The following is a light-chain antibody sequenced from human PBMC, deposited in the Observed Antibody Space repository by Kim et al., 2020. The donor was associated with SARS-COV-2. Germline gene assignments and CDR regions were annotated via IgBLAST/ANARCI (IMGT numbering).Light chain of an antibody. V-gene: IGLV2-8*01. CDR3: SSYAGSNFVV. CDR1: SSDVGGYNS. Sequence: GQPVTTSCTGTSSDVGGYNSVSWYQQHPGKAPKLMIYEVSKRPSGVPDRFSGSKSGNTASLTVSGLQAEDEADYYCSSYAGSNFVVFGGGTQLTVL. CDR2: EVS. J-gene: IGLJ2*01.